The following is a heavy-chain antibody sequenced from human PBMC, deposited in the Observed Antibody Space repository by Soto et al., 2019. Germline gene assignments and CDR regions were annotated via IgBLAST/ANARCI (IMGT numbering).Heavy chain of an antibody. CDR3: ARHPSDFWFDP. CDR1: GDSISSGGYS. J-gene: IGHJ5*02. D-gene: IGHD2-21*02. Sequence: LSLTCAVSGDSISSGGYSWSWIRQPPGKGLEWIGYMYHSGSTYYNPSLKSRVTVSVDTSKNQFSLKLSSVTAADTAVYYCARHPSDFWFDPWGQGTLVTVSS. CDR2: MYHSGST. V-gene: IGHV4-30-2*03.